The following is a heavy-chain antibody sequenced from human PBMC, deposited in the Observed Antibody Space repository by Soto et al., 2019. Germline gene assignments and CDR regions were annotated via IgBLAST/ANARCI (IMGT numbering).Heavy chain of an antibody. V-gene: IGHV3-7*01. CDR3: ARVEQYYYYYGMDV. J-gene: IGHJ6*02. CDR1: GFTFSSYW. Sequence: HPGGSLRLSCAASGFTFSSYWMSWVRQAPGKGLEWVANIKQDGSEKYYVDSVKGRFTISRDNAKNSLYLQMNSLRAEDTAVYYCARVEQYYYYYGMDVWGQGTTVTVSS. CDR2: IKQDGSEK.